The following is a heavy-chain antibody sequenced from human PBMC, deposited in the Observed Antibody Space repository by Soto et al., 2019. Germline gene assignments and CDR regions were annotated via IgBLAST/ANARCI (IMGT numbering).Heavy chain of an antibody. V-gene: IGHV4-28*01. Sequence: QVQLQESGPGLVKPSDTLSLTCAVSGYSISSSNWGGWIRQPPGKGLEWIGDIYYSGTTYYNPSLKSRVNMAVDTSKNQVSLKLTSVTAVDTAVYYCSRREIQGPIDFWGQGTLVNVSS. J-gene: IGHJ4*02. CDR3: SRREIQGPIDF. CDR2: IYYSGTT. D-gene: IGHD1-26*01. CDR1: GYSISSSNW.